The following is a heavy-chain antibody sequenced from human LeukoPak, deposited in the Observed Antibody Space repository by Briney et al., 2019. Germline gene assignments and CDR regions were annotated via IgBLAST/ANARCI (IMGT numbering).Heavy chain of an antibody. CDR1: GGTFSSYA. J-gene: IGHJ5*02. Sequence: GASVKVSCKASGGTFSSYAISWVRQAPGQGLEWMGGIIPIFGTANYAQKFQGRVTITADESTSTAYMELSSLRSEDTAVYYCARGVGSGWHGNWFDPWGQGTLVTVSS. CDR2: IIPIFGTA. CDR3: ARGVGSGWHGNWFDP. V-gene: IGHV1-69*13. D-gene: IGHD6-19*01.